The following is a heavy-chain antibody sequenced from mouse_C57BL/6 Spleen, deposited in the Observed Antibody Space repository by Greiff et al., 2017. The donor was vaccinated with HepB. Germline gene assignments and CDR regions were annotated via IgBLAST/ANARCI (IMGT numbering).Heavy chain of an antibody. J-gene: IGHJ2*01. Sequence: VQLQQSGAELVRPGASVKLSCKASGYTFTDYYINWVKQRPGQGLEWIARIYPGSGNTYYNEKFKGKATLTAEKSSSTAYMQLSSLTSEDSAVYFCARGGIYYGSSYSFDYWGQGTTLTVSS. CDR1: GYTFTDYY. CDR2: IYPGSGNT. D-gene: IGHD1-1*01. CDR3: ARGGIYYGSSYSFDY. V-gene: IGHV1-76*01.